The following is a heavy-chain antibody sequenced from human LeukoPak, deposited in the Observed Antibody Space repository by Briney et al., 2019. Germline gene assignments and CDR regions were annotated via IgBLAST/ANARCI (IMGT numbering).Heavy chain of an antibody. Sequence: VASVKVSCKASGGTFSSYAISWVRLAPGQGLEWMGGIIPIFGTANYAQKFQGRVTITADESTSTAYMELSSLRSEDTAVYYCARRVVVPAATPIYYYYYMDVWGKGTTVTVSS. CDR2: IIPIFGTA. CDR1: GGTFSSYA. D-gene: IGHD2-2*01. V-gene: IGHV1-69*13. CDR3: ARRVVVPAATPIYYYYYMDV. J-gene: IGHJ6*03.